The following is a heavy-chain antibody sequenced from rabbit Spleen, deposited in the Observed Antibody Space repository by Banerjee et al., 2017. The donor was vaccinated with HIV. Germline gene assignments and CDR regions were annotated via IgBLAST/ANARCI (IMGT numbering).Heavy chain of an antibody. D-gene: IGHD3-1*01. Sequence: QEQLEESGGGLVHPEGSLTLACTASGFSFSTSYYMCWVRQAPGKGLEWIGCVYTGNVKTYYASWAKGRFTISRTSSTTVTLQMTSLTAADTATYFCARERDGTDGYGGLVYATEGMDLWGPGTLVTVS. CDR3: ARERDGTDGYGGLVYATEGMDL. J-gene: IGHJ6*01. CDR1: GFSFSTSYY. V-gene: IGHV1S45*01. CDR2: VYTGNVKT.